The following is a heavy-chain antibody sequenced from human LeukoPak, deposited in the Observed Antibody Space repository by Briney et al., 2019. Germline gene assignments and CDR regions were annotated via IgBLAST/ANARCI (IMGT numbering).Heavy chain of an antibody. CDR3: AKLGAPITMIVVVPGDYYYYGMDV. D-gene: IGHD3-22*01. J-gene: IGHJ6*02. V-gene: IGHV3-30*18. CDR2: ISYDGSNK. CDR1: GFTFSSYG. Sequence: SGRSLRLSCAASGFTFSSYGMHWVRQAPGKGLEWVAVISYDGSNKYYADSVKGRFTISRDNSKNTLYLQMNSLRAEDTAVYYCAKLGAPITMIVVVPGDYYYYGMDVWGQGTTVTVSS.